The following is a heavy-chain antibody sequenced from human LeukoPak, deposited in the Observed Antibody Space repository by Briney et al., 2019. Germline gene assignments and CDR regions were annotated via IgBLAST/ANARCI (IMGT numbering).Heavy chain of an antibody. Sequence: SETLSLTCAVYGGSFSGYYWSWIRQPPGKGLEWIGEINHSGSTNYNPSLKSRVTISVDTSKNQFSLKLSSVTAADTAVYYCARVEHDYGDYPYYYYGMDVWGQGTTVTVPS. CDR1: GGSFSGYY. V-gene: IGHV4-34*01. CDR3: ARVEHDYGDYPYYYYGMDV. D-gene: IGHD4-17*01. CDR2: INHSGST. J-gene: IGHJ6*02.